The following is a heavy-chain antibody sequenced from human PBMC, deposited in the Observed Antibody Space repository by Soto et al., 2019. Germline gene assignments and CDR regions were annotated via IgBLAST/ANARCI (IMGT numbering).Heavy chain of an antibody. V-gene: IGHV3-74*01. Sequence: GSLRLSCAASGFTFSMYWMHWVRQVPGKGPEWVSRINDDGISTNYADSVKGRFTISRDDAKNTLYLQMNALRVEDTAVYYCTRGPRSTSTGTGAFWGQGTLVTVSS. J-gene: IGHJ4*02. D-gene: IGHD1-1*01. CDR3: TRGPRSTSTGTGAF. CDR1: GFTFSMYW. CDR2: INDDGIST.